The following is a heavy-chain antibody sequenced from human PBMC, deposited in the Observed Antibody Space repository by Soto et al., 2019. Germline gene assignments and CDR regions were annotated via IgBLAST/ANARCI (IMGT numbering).Heavy chain of an antibody. V-gene: IGHV1-3*01. D-gene: IGHD2-15*01. J-gene: IGHJ3*02. Sequence: QVQLVQSGAEVKKPGASVKVSCKASGYRFTSHTMHWVRQAPGQRLEWMGWIIAGSGNTKYSQNFQGRLTITRDTSASTVYMDLSSLRSEDTAVYYCARLGYCGGDSCCPLDIWGQGTIVIVSS. CDR3: ARLGYCGGDSCCPLDI. CDR1: GYRFTSHT. CDR2: IIAGSGNT.